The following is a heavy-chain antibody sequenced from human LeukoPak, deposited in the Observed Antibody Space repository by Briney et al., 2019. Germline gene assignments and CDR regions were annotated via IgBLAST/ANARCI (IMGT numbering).Heavy chain of an antibody. J-gene: IGHJ4*02. CDR1: GFTFSNYW. V-gene: IGHV3-74*01. D-gene: IGHD3-16*01. CDR2: INNGGSST. CDR3: VRDFGGEHI. Sequence: PGGSLRLSCAASGFTFSNYWMYWVRQAPGKGLEWISQINNGGSSTNYADSVKSRFTISRDNAKNTLYLQMNGLRVEDTAVYYCVRDFGGEHIWGQGTLVTVSS.